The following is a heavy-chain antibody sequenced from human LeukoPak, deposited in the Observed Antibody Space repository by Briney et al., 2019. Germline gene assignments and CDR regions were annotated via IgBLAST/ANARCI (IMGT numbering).Heavy chain of an antibody. J-gene: IGHJ6*03. CDR3: ARGLLWFGTTPMDV. V-gene: IGHV3-21*01. CDR2: ISSSSSYI. CDR1: GFTFSSYS. D-gene: IGHD3-10*01. Sequence: PGGSLRLSCAASGFTFSSYSMNWVRQAPGKGLEWVSPISSSSSYIYYADSVKGRFTISRDNAKNSLYLQMNSLRAEDTAVYYCARGLLWFGTTPMDVWGKGTTVTVSS.